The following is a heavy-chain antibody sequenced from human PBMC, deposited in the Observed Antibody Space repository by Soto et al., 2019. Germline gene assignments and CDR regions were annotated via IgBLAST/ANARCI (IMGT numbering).Heavy chain of an antibody. J-gene: IGHJ6*02. CDR2: ISASGGRT. CDR3: AKDLRTSTNYNYGMDV. V-gene: IGHV3-23*01. CDR1: GFTFSTYA. Sequence: EVQLLESGGGLVQPGGSLRLSCAASGFTFSTYAMSWVRQAPGKGLEWVSVISASGGRTFYADSVKGRFTVSRDNSRNTLYLQVISLRVEDTAVYYCAKDLRTSTNYNYGMDVWGQGTTVTVSS.